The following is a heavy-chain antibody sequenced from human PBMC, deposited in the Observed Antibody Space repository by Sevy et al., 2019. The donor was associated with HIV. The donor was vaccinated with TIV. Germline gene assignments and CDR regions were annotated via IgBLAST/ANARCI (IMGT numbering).Heavy chain of an antibody. CDR2: IKPDGSDK. CDR1: GFIFSNSW. Sequence: GGSLRLSCAASGFIFSNSWMGWVRQAPGGGLECVAAIKPDGSDKYYVDSVKGRFIVSRANAKNSLFLQMNSLRDEDTAVYYRVGGGGCHWGQGALVTVSS. V-gene: IGHV3-7*01. J-gene: IGHJ4*02. CDR3: VGGGGCH. D-gene: IGHD3-10*01.